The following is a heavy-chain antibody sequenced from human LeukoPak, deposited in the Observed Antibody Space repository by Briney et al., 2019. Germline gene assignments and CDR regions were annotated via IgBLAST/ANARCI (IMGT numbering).Heavy chain of an antibody. V-gene: IGHV4-39*01. CDR3: ARRYTVVTLDAFDI. CDR2: IYYSGST. Sequence: PSETLSLTCTVSGGSISSSSYYWGWIRQPPGKGLEWIGSIYYSGSTYYNPSLKSRVTISVDTSKNQFSLKLSSVTAADTAVYYCARRYTVVTLDAFDIWGQGTMVTVSS. D-gene: IGHD4-23*01. CDR1: GGSISSSSYY. J-gene: IGHJ3*02.